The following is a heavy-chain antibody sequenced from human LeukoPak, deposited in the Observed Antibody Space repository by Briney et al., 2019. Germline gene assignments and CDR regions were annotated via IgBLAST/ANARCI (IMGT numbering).Heavy chain of an antibody. CDR2: IYYSGST. D-gene: IGHD6-19*01. J-gene: IGHJ4*02. CDR1: GVSISSYY. CDR3: ARGAGWYNY. V-gene: IGHV4-59*01. Sequence: PSETLSLTCTVSGVSISSYYWSWLRQPPGEGLEWIGYIYYSGSTKYNPSPKRRVTISVDTSKNQFSLKLNSVTAADTAIYYCARGAGWYNYWGQGTLVTVSS.